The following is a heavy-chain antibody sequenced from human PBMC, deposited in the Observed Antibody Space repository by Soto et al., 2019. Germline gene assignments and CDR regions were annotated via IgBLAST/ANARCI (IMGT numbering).Heavy chain of an antibody. J-gene: IGHJ4*02. CDR1: GFTFSSYA. Sequence: PGGSLRLSCAASGFTFSSYAMSWVRQAPGKGLEWVSAISGSGGSTYYADSVKGRFTISRDNSKNTLYLQMNSLRAEDTAVYYCAKEGGRYSSSWSPGPYFDYWGQGTLVTVSS. D-gene: IGHD6-13*01. CDR2: ISGSGGST. CDR3: AKEGGRYSSSWSPGPYFDY. V-gene: IGHV3-23*01.